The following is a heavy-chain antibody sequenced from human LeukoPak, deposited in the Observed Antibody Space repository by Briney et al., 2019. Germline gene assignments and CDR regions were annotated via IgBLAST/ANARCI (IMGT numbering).Heavy chain of an antibody. D-gene: IGHD4-17*01. CDR1: GYTFTGYY. CDR3: ARDYGDYDGAFDI. J-gene: IGHJ3*02. CDR2: INPNSGGT. Sequence: ASVKVSCKASGYTFTGYYMHWVRQAPGQGLEWMGQINPNSGGTNYAQKFQGRVTMTRDTSISTAYMELSRLRSDDTAVYYCARDYGDYDGAFDIWGQGTMVTVSS. V-gene: IGHV1-2*06.